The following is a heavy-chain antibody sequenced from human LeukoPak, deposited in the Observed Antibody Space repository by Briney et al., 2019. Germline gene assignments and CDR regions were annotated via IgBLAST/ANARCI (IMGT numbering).Heavy chain of an antibody. D-gene: IGHD3-10*01. CDR2: IRYDGSNR. V-gene: IGHV3-30*02. Sequence: GGSLRLSCAASGFIPSTCGMHWVRQAPGKGLQWVAFIRYDGSNRYYADSVKGRFTISRDNSKNTLYLQMNSLRAEDTAVYYCAFAFSGAGGYWGQGTLVTVSS. CDR3: AFAFSGAGGY. CDR1: GFIPSTCG. J-gene: IGHJ4*02.